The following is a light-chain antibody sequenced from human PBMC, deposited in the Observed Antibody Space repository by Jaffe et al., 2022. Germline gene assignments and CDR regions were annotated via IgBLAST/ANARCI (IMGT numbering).Light chain of an antibody. CDR3: MIWHSSALQV. CDR2: YKSDSDK. CDR1: SGINVGTYR. V-gene: IGLV5-45*01. Sequence: QAVLTQPASLSASPGASASLTCTLRSGINVGTYRIYWYQQKPGSPPQYLLRYKSDSDKQQGSGVPSRFSGSKDASANAGILLISGLQSEDEADYYCMIWHSSALQVFGGGTKLTVL. J-gene: IGLJ3*02.